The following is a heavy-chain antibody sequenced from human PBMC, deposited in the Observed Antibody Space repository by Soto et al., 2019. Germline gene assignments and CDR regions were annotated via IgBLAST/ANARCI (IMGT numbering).Heavy chain of an antibody. D-gene: IGHD5-12*01. J-gene: IGHJ1*01. CDR2: IYHDGNT. Sequence: SETLSLTCAVSGASVSTINWWSWVRQAPGEGLEWIGEIYHDGNTNYNPSLKSRLTISLDKSTNQFTLDLTSVTAADTAVYYCARGASSNWLRLFHQWGQGTLVTVSS. CDR1: GASVSTINW. V-gene: IGHV4-4*02. CDR3: ARGASSNWLRLFHQ.